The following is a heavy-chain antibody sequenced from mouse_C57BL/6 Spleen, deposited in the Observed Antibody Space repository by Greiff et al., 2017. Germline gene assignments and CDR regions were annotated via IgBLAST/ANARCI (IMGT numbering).Heavy chain of an antibody. D-gene: IGHD2-5*01. CDR2: IDPETGGT. V-gene: IGHV1-15*01. Sequence: QVQLQQSGAELVRPGASVTLSCKASGYTFTDYEMHWVQQTPVHGLEWIGAIDPETGGTAYTQKFKGKAILTADKSSSTAYMGLRSLTSEDSDVYYCTRYGYSNYGCFDVWGTGTTVTVSS. J-gene: IGHJ1*03. CDR1: GYTFTDYE. CDR3: TRYGYSNYGCFDV.